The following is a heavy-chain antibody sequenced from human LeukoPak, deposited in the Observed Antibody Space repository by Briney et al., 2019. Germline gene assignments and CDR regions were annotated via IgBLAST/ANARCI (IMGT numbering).Heavy chain of an antibody. V-gene: IGHV1-2*02. J-gene: IGHJ4*02. Sequence: ASVKVSCKASGYTFIGYYIHCVRQAPGQGLEWMGWINPNSGGTNSAQKFQGRVTMTRDTSISTAYMELSRLRYADTAIYYCAKVGETDNIDYWGQGTLVTVSS. CDR3: AKVGETDNIDY. D-gene: IGHD2-21*01. CDR2: INPNSGGT. CDR1: GYTFIGYY.